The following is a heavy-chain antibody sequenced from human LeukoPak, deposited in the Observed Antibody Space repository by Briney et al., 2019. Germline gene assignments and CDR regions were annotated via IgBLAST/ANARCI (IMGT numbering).Heavy chain of an antibody. CDR1: GFRFSRHS. D-gene: IGHD2-15*01. CDR3: ARRGLQGFCSVNSCHSFFDS. Sequence: PGGSLRLSCVASGFRFSRHSISWVRQAPGKGLEWVSAITASGGDSFYAESVEGRFSVSRDDSKSTVFLQMSSLTADDTGLYFCARRGLQGFCSVNSCHSFFDSWGRGTRVIVSS. CDR2: ITASGGDS. V-gene: IGHV3-23*01. J-gene: IGHJ5*01.